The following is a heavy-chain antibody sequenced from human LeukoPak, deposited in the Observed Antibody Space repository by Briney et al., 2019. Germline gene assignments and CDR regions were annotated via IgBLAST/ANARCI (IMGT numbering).Heavy chain of an antibody. Sequence: PSQTLSLTCTVSGGSISSGSYYWNWLRQHPGMGLEWIGYIYHSGSTSYNPSLKSRVTISVDTSKNQFSLKLSSVTAADTAVYYCARDPSGYFNYWGQGTLVTVSS. CDR2: IYHSGST. J-gene: IGHJ4*02. V-gene: IGHV4-31*03. CDR1: GGSISSGSYY. D-gene: IGHD3-22*01. CDR3: ARDPSGYFNY.